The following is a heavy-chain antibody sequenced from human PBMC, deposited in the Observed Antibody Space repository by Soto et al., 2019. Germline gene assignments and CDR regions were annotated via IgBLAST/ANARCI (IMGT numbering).Heavy chain of an antibody. D-gene: IGHD3-3*01. J-gene: IGHJ5*02. CDR3: ARGGNDFWSGYFRFDP. CDR2: IIPIFGTA. CDR1: GGTFSSYA. V-gene: IGHV1-69*01. Sequence: QVQLVQSGAEVKKPGSSVKVSCKASGGTFSSYAISWVRQAPGQGLEWMGGIIPIFGTANYAQKFQGRVPITADEATSTAYMELSSLRSADTAVYYCARGGNDFWSGYFRFDPWGQGTLVTVSA.